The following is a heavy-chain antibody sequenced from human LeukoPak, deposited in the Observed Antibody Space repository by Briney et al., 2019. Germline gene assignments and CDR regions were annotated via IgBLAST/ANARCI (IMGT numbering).Heavy chain of an antibody. CDR2: VYTSGSN. J-gene: IGHJ4*02. V-gene: IGHV4-4*09. D-gene: IGHD3-22*01. CDR3: ERHSPYYYDSSGYYLGY. CDR1: GGSISSYY. Sequence: SETLSLTCTVSGGSISSYYWSWVRQPPGKGLGWIGYVYTSGSNNYNPSLKSRVTIPVDTSNNQFSLKLRSVTAADTAVYYCERHSPYYYDSSGYYLGYWGQGTLVTVSS.